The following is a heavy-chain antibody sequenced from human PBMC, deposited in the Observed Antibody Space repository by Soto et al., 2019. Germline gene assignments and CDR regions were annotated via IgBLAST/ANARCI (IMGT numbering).Heavy chain of an antibody. CDR2: IYYSGST. CDR1: GSSISSYY. J-gene: IGHJ6*02. V-gene: IGHV4-59*08. D-gene: IGHD2-2*01. CDR3: ARPFPGPRVEYQLPRPYYYYYGMYV. Sequence: QVQLQESGPGLVKPSETLSLTCTVSGSSISSYYWSWIQQHPGKGLEWIGYIYYSGSTNYNPSLKSRVTISVDTSKNQFSLKLSSVTAADTAVYYCARPFPGPRVEYQLPRPYYYYYGMYVWGQGTTVTVSS.